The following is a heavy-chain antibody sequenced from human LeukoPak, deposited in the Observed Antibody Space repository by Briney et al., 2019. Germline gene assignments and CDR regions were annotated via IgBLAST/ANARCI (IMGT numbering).Heavy chain of an antibody. D-gene: IGHD1-1*01. CDR3: ARVAKERVGGVYYFDY. V-gene: IGHV3-13*01. Sequence: PGGSLRLSCAASGFTFSDYDMHWVRQATGKGLELVSAIGTAGGTYYTGSVKGRFTISRENAKNSLYLQMNSLRAGDTAVYYCARVAKERVGGVYYFDYWGQGTLVTVSS. J-gene: IGHJ4*02. CDR1: GFTFSDYD. CDR2: IGTAGGT.